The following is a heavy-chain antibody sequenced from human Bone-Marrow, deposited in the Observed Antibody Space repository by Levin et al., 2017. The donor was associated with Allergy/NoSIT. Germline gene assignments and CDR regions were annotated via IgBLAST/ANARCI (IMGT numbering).Heavy chain of an antibody. J-gene: IGHJ4*02. CDR2: LSYDRANK. CDR1: GFNFRNYA. Sequence: PGESLKISCVGSGFNFRNYAMHWVRQAPGKGLEWLAVLSYDRANKYYTDSVMGRFTISRDNSKNSLFLQMNSLRLDDTAVYYCARDRTGYSTSLEYWGQGTLVTVSS. D-gene: IGHD2-2*01. V-gene: IGHV3-30*10. CDR3: ARDRTGYSTSLEY.